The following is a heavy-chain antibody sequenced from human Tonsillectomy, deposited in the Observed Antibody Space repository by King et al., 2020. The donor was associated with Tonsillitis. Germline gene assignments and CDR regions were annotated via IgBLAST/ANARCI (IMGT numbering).Heavy chain of an antibody. D-gene: IGHD3-22*01. Sequence: DVQLVESGGGVVRPGGSLRLSCAASGFTFDDYAMSWVRQAPGKGLEWVSGIHWHGDSRGYADSVKGRFTISRDNAKNSLYLQMNSLRAEDTALYYCARLRGALIVVVIGAFDIWGQGTMVTVSS. J-gene: IGHJ3*02. CDR2: IHWHGDSR. CDR1: GFTFDDYA. CDR3: ARLRGALIVVVIGAFDI. V-gene: IGHV3-20*04.